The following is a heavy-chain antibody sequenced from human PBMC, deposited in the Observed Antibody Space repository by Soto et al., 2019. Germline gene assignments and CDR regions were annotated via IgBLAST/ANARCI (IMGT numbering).Heavy chain of an antibody. Sequence: QVQLVESGGGLVKPGGSLRLSCAASGFTFSDYYMSWIRQAPGKGLEWVSYISSSGSTIYYADSVKGRFTISRDNAKNSLYLQINSLRAADTAVYYCARAVAAAGYYYYYYYYMDVWGKGTTVTVSS. CDR3: ARAVAAAGYYYYYYYYMDV. CDR1: GFTFSDYY. D-gene: IGHD6-13*01. J-gene: IGHJ6*03. CDR2: ISSSGSTI. V-gene: IGHV3-11*01.